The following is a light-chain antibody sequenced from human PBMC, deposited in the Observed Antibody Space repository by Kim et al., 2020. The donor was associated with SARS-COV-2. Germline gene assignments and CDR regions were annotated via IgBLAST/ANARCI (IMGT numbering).Light chain of an antibody. CDR1: SNNVGNQG. Sequence: LTQPPSVSKGLGQTATLTCTGNSNNVGNQGAAWLQQHQGHPPKLLSYANHNRPSGISERFSASRSGNTASLTITGLQPEDEADYYCSTWDSSLSAWVFGGGTQLTVL. CDR2: ANH. CDR3: STWDSSLSAWV. J-gene: IGLJ3*02. V-gene: IGLV10-54*04.